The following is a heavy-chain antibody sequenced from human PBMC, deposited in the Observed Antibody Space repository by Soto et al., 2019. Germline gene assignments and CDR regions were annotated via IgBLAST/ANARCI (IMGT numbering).Heavy chain of an antibody. CDR1: GGSISSGGYY. CDR3: ARAFGFGGNTAQDQHRIFYYYYGIDV. CDR2: IYYSGST. D-gene: IGHD2-15*01. J-gene: IGHJ6*04. Sequence: SETLSLTCTVSGGSISSGGYYWSWIRQHPGKGLEWIGYIYYSGSTYYNPSLKSRVTISVDTSKNQFSLKLSSVTAADTAVYYCARAFGFGGNTAQDQHRIFYYYYGIDVSGKGTTVTVS. V-gene: IGHV4-31*03.